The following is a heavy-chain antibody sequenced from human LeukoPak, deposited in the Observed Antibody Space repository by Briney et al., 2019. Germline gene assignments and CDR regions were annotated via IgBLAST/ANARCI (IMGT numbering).Heavy chain of an antibody. V-gene: IGHV3-30*02. Sequence: GGSLRLSCAASGFTFSSYGMHWVRQAPGKGLEWVAFIRYDGSNKYYADSVKGRFTISRDNSKNTLYLQMNSLRAEDTAVYYCAKTPRPLRFLEEGWFDPWGQGTLVTVSS. D-gene: IGHD3-3*01. J-gene: IGHJ5*02. CDR3: AKTPRPLRFLEEGWFDP. CDR1: GFTFSSYG. CDR2: IRYDGSNK.